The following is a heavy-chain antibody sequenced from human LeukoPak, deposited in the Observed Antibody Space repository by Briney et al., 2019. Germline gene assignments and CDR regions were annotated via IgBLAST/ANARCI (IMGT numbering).Heavy chain of an antibody. V-gene: IGHV3-7*03. Sequence: PGGSLRLSCAASGFTFSSYWMSWVRQAPGKGLEWVANIKQDGSEKYYVDSVKGRFTISRDNAKNSLYLQMNSLGAEDTAVYYCARGSRDGLLSPIDYWGQGTLVTVSS. D-gene: IGHD2/OR15-2a*01. CDR2: IKQDGSEK. CDR3: ARGSRDGLLSPIDY. CDR1: GFTFSSYW. J-gene: IGHJ4*02.